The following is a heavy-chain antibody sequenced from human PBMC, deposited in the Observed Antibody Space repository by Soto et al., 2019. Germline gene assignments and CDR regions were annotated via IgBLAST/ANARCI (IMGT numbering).Heavy chain of an antibody. Sequence: EVQLVETGGDLIQPGGSVRLTCAASGLTVGSSYMSWVRQAPGRGLEWVSVIFNSGNAYYADSVKGRFTTSRDNSKNTLYLQMNSLRADDTAVYYCARGEGDFGYYLDHWGQGTLVTVSS. D-gene: IGHD1-26*01. CDR1: GLTVGSSY. J-gene: IGHJ4*02. CDR2: IFNSGNA. CDR3: ARGEGDFGYYLDH. V-gene: IGHV3-53*02.